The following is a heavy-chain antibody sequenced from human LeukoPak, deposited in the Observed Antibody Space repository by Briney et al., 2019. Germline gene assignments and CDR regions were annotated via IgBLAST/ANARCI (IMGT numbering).Heavy chain of an antibody. Sequence: SETLSLTCAVYGGSFSGYYWSWIRQPPGKGLEWIGEINHSGSTNYNPSLKSRVTISVDTSKNQFSLKLSSVTAADTAVYYCARVNTQGVPSPWGQGILVTVSS. CDR1: GGSFSGYY. CDR2: INHSGST. V-gene: IGHV4-34*01. D-gene: IGHD3-16*01. J-gene: IGHJ5*02. CDR3: ARVNTQGVPSP.